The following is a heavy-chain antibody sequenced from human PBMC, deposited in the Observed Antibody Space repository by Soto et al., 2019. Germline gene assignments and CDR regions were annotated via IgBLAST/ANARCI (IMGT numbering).Heavy chain of an antibody. CDR1: GFAFGSYG. J-gene: IGHJ6*03. V-gene: IGHV3-9*01. CDR3: AKGAPPGYYYYYMDV. CDR2: ICCNSGSI. Sequence: PGGSLRLSCAASGFAFGSYGMHWAREAPGKGLEWFSCICCNSGSIGYADSVKGRFTISRDNAKNSLYLQMNSLRAEDTALYYCAKGAPPGYYYYYMDVWGKGTTVTVSS.